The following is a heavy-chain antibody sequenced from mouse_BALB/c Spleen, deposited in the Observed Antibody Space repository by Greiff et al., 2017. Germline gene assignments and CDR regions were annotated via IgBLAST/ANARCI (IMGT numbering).Heavy chain of an antibody. CDR3: ASHGNPLFDY. J-gene: IGHJ2*01. Sequence: QVQLKESGAELARPGASVKLSCKASGYTFTDYYINWVKQRTGQGLEWIGEIYPGSGNTYYNEKFKGKATLTADKSSSTAYMQLSSLTSEDSAVYFCASHGNPLFDYWGQGTTLTVSS. CDR1: GYTFTDYY. V-gene: IGHV1-77*01. CDR2: IYPGSGNT. D-gene: IGHD2-1*01.